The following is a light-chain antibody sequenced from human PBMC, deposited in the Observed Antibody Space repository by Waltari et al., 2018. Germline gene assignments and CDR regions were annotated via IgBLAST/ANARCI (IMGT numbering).Light chain of an antibody. V-gene: IGLV2-14*03. CDR3: CSQSSNNGVI. Sequence: QSALTQPASVSGSPGQSITVPFTGSSRDVGGDDSVSWYQDLPGQAPKVIIYDVSSRPSGVSDRFSGSKSGNTASLTISGLQAEDEANYYCCSQSSNNGVIFGGGTKVTVL. J-gene: IGLJ2*01. CDR1: SRDVGGDDS. CDR2: DVS.